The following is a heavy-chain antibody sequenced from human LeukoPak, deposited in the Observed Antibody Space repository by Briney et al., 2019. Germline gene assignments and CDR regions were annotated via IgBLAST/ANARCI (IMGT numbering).Heavy chain of an antibody. V-gene: IGHV4-61*02. CDR2: IYTSGST. D-gene: IGHD3-10*01. CDR1: GGSISSGSYY. J-gene: IGHJ6*04. CDR3: ARDGHYYGSGSYYFTPVNV. Sequence: SETLSLTCTVSGGSISSGSYYWSWIRQPAGKGLEWIGRIYTSGSTNYNPSLKSRVTISVDTSKNQFSLKLSSVTAADTAVYYCARDGHYYGSGSYYFTPVNVWGKETTVTISS.